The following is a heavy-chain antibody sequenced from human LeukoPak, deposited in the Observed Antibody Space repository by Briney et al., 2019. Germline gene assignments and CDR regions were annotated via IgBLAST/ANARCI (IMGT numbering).Heavy chain of an antibody. V-gene: IGHV4-31*03. Sequence: PSETLSLTCTVSGGSISSGGYYWSWIRQHPGKGLEWIGYIYYSGSTYYNPSLKSRVTISVDTSKNQFSLKLSSVTAADTAVYYGASKSWYYYNGMDVWGQGTTVTVSS. CDR2: IYYSGST. J-gene: IGHJ6*02. CDR1: GGSISSGGYY. D-gene: IGHD6-13*01. CDR3: ASKSWYYYNGMDV.